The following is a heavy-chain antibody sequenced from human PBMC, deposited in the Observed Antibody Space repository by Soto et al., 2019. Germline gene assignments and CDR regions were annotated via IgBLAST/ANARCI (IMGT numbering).Heavy chain of an antibody. V-gene: IGHV3-7*03. D-gene: IGHD3-22*01. J-gene: IGHJ3*02. CDR1: GFTFSSYW. CDR3: AKWVYYDFPNLAFDI. Sequence: GGSLRLSCAASGFTFSSYWMTWVRHAPGKGLEWVANIQQDGTQKYYVDSVKGRFTISRDNAKNSLYLQMNSLRAEDTAVYYCAKWVYYDFPNLAFDIWGQGTMVTVSS. CDR2: IQQDGTQK.